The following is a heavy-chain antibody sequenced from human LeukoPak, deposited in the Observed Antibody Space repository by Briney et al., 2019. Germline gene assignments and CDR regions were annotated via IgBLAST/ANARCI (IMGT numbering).Heavy chain of an antibody. D-gene: IGHD7-27*01. CDR3: ARIPGDRPDD. CDR2: MYFGERT. CDR1: GASMTSYY. V-gene: IGHV4-59*01. J-gene: IGHJ4*02. Sequence: KPSETLSLTCTVSGASMTSYYWTWIRQPPGKGLEWVGYMYFGERTNYNPSLKSRATISIDTSKKQFSLNLKSVTAADTAVYYCARIPGDRPDDCGQGTLVTVS.